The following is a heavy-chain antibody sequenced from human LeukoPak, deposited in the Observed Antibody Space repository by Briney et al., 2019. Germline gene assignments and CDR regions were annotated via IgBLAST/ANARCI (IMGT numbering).Heavy chain of an antibody. J-gene: IGHJ4*02. CDR3: ARLWSGSFYFDS. CDR1: GGSISISDW. D-gene: IGHD3-3*01. V-gene: IGHV4-4*02. CDR2: IYHSGST. Sequence: PSETLSPTCDVSGGSISISDWWAWLRQPPGRGLEWTGQIYHSGSTNYNPSLKSRVTISVDKPNNQFSLKLDSVTAADTGVYYCARLWSGSFYFDSWGQGILVTVSS.